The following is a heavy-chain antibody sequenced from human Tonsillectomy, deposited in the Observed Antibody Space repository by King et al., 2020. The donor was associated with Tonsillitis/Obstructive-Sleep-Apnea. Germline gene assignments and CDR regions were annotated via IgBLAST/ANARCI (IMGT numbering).Heavy chain of an antibody. CDR2: IKHDGGEM. Sequence: VQLVESGGGLVQPGGSLRLSCVGSGFTFSNYFMRWVRQAPGKGLEWVATIKHDGGEMHYVDSVKGRFTISRDKANNSMYLQMSSRRGEDTAVYYCAKTAVASEYYRHFDFWGRGTLVTVSS. CDR3: AKTAVASEYYRHFDF. CDR1: GFTFSNYF. D-gene: IGHD6-19*01. J-gene: IGHJ2*01. V-gene: IGHV3-7*02.